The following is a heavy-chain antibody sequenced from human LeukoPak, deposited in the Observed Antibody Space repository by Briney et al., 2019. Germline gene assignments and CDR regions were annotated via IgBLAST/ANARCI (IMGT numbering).Heavy chain of an antibody. CDR1: AGSISSSSW. J-gene: IGHJ6*02. Sequence: SETLSLTCSVSAGSISSSSWWSWVRQSPVKGLEWIGEIYLYGTTNYNPFLKSRVTMSVDRSKNQFSLKLSSVTAADTAVYYCARQKWEQQGRDYYFNGLDVWGPGTTVTVSS. D-gene: IGHD1-26*01. CDR3: ARQKWEQQGRDYYFNGLDV. CDR2: IYLYGTT. V-gene: IGHV4-4*02.